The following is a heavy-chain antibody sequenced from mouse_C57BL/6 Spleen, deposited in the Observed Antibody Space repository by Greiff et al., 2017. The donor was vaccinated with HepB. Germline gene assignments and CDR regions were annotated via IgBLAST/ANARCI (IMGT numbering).Heavy chain of an antibody. D-gene: IGHD2-1*01. Sequence: VQLQQSGPELVRPGVSVKISCKGSGYTFTDYAMHWVKQSHAKSLEWIGVISTYYGDASYNQKFKDKATKTVDKSSSTAYMELARLTSEDSAVYYCASLLYQGDYWGQGTSVTVSS. J-gene: IGHJ4*01. CDR2: ISTYYGDA. CDR1: GYTFTDYA. CDR3: ASLLYQGDY. V-gene: IGHV1-67*01.